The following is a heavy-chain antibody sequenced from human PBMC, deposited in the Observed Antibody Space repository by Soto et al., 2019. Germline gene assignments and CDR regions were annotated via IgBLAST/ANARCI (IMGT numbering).Heavy chain of an antibody. J-gene: IGHJ4*02. CDR3: AKGLGELSPESYDY. Sequence: QVQLVESGGGVVQPGRSLRLSCTASGFTFNFYAMHWVRQAPGKGLEWVAVISYDGSDKYYADSVRGRFTISRDKPKNTLDLQMNSLRADDTAVYYCAKGLGELSPESYDYWGQGTLITVSS. V-gene: IGHV3-30*18. CDR2: ISYDGSDK. CDR1: GFTFNFYA. D-gene: IGHD3-16*02.